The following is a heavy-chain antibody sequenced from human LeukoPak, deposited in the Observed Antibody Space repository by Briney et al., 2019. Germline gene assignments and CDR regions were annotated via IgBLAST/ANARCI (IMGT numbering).Heavy chain of an antibody. V-gene: IGHV3-7*01. D-gene: IGHD2-2*02. Sequence: PGGSLRLSCAASGFTFSSYWMSWVRQAPGKGLEWVANIKQDGGEKYYVDSVKGRFTISRDNAKNSLYLQMNSLRAEDTAVYYCARDDCSSTSCYRLGYYYYGMDVWGQGTTVTVSS. J-gene: IGHJ6*02. CDR1: GFTFSSYW. CDR2: IKQDGGEK. CDR3: ARDDCSSTSCYRLGYYYYGMDV.